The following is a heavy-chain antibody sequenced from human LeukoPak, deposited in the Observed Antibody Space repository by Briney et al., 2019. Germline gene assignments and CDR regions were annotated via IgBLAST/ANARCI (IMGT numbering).Heavy chain of an antibody. D-gene: IGHD2-2*02. CDR1: GGSISSYY. J-gene: IGHJ3*02. CDR3: ARVPYCSSTSCYRNAFDI. Sequence: SETLSLTCTVSGGSISSYYWSWIRQPPGKGLEWIGYIYYSGSTNYNPSLKSRVTISVDTSKNQFSLKLSSVTAADTAVYYCARVPYCSSTSCYRNAFDIWGQGTMVTVSS. CDR2: IYYSGST. V-gene: IGHV4-59*08.